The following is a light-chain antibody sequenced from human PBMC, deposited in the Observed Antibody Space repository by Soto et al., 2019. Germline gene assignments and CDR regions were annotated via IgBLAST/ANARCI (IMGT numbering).Light chain of an antibody. Sequence: EIVLTQSPGTLSLSPGERATLSCRASQSVSKNFLAWYQQKPGQAPRLLISGASNRATGIPDRFSGSGSGTDFSLSIDRLEPEDFAVYFCQQYGSSPRAMYTFGQGTKLEIK. CDR1: QSVSKNF. CDR3: QQYGSSPRAMYT. J-gene: IGKJ2*01. CDR2: GAS. V-gene: IGKV3-20*01.